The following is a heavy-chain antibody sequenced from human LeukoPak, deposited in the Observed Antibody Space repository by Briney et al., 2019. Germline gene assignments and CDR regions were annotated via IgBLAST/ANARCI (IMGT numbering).Heavy chain of an antibody. J-gene: IGHJ5*02. V-gene: IGHV4-39*01. CDR1: GGSISSSSYY. Sequence: SETLSLTCTVSGGSISSSSYYWGWIRQPPGKGLEWIVSIYYSGSTYYNPSLKSRVTISVDTSKNQFSLKLSSVTAADTAVYYCARQTDGGNYYDRVVVWFDPWGQGTLVTVSS. CDR2: IYYSGST. CDR3: ARQTDGGNYYDRVVVWFDP. D-gene: IGHD3-22*01.